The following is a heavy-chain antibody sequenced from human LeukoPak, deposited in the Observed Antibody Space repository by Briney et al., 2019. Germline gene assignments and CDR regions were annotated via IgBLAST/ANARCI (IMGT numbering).Heavy chain of an antibody. Sequence: SQTLSLTCAISGDSVSSNSAAWNWIRQSPSRGLEWLGRTYYRSKWYNDYAVSVKSRITINPDTSKNQFSLQLNSVTPEDTAVYYCVREKGDNNGWTMGRRFDYWGQGTLVTASS. CDR3: VREKGDNNGWTMGRRFDY. V-gene: IGHV6-1*01. J-gene: IGHJ4*02. CDR1: GDSVSSNSAA. D-gene: IGHD6-19*01. CDR2: TYYRSKWYN.